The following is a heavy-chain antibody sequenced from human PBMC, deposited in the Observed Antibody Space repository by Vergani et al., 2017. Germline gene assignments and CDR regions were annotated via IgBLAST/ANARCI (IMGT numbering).Heavy chain of an antibody. CDR2: INHSGST. CDR3: ARLPPWCSSTSCYRSYYYYMDV. D-gene: IGHD2-2*01. J-gene: IGHJ6*03. Sequence: QVQLQQWGAGLLKPSETLSLTCAVYGRSFSGYYWSWIRQPPGKGLEWIGEINHSGSTNYNPSLKSRVTISVDTSKNQFSLKLSSVTAADTAVYYCARLPPWCSSTSCYRSYYYYMDVWGKGTTVTVSS. V-gene: IGHV4-34*01. CDR1: GRSFSGYY.